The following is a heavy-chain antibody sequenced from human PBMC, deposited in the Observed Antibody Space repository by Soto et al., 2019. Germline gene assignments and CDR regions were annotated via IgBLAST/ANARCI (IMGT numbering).Heavy chain of an antibody. V-gene: IGHV1-69*13. J-gene: IGHJ6*02. CDR1: GGTFSSYA. CDR3: ARSPGCSSTSCSAGYYYYGMDV. Sequence: SVRVSCKASGGTFSSYAISWVRQAPGQGLEWMGGIIPIFGTVNYAQKFQGRVTITADESTSTAYMELSSLRSEDTAVYYCARSPGCSSTSCSAGYYYYGMDVWRQGTTVTVSS. D-gene: IGHD2-2*01. CDR2: IIPIFGTV.